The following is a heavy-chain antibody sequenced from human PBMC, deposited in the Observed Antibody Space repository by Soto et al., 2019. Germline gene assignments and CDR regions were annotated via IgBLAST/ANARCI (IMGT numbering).Heavy chain of an antibody. CDR2: IRSKTNNYAT. V-gene: IGHV3-73*01. CDR1: GFTFSGAA. CDR3: TTSPY. Sequence: GGSLRLSCAVSGFTFSGAAIHWVRQAPGKGLEWIGRIRSKTNNYATAYADSVTGRFTLSRNDSSNTAYLQMNSLKTEDTAVYYCTTSPYWGQGALVTVSS. J-gene: IGHJ4*02.